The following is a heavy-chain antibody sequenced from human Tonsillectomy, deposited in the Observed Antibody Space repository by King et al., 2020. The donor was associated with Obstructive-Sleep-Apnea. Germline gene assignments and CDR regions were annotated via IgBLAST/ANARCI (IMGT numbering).Heavy chain of an antibody. CDR1: GFTFSTYW. D-gene: IGHD3-9*01. Sequence: VQLVESGGGVVQPGGSLRLSCAVSGFTFSTYWMSWVRQAPGKGLEWVANIKQNGGERYYVDSGKGRFTISRDNAKKSLYLQRNSLRAEDTAVYYCARGRSGYDLLTGPTTDFDFWGQGTLVTVSS. CDR3: ARGRSGYDLLTGPTTDFDF. J-gene: IGHJ4*02. V-gene: IGHV3-7*03. CDR2: IKQNGGER.